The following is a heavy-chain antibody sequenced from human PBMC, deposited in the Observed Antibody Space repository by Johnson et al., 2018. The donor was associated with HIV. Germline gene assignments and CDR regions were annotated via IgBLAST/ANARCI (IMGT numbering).Heavy chain of an antibody. CDR1: GFSVSSNY. CDR2: IFGGGTT. J-gene: IGHJ3*02. CDR3: ARDPFPRFYAFDI. V-gene: IGHV3-66*01. Sequence: VQLVESGGGLVQPGGSLRLSCAASGFSVSSNYMSWVRQAPGKGLEWVSVIFGGGTTYYTDSVKGRFTISRDNSKNTLYLQMNSLRAEDTALYYCARDPFPRFYAFDIWGQGTMVIVSS.